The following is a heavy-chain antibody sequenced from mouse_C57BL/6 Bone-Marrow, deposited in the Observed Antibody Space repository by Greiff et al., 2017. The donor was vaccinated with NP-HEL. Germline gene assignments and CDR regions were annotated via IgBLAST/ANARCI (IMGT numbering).Heavy chain of an antibody. V-gene: IGHV5-6*01. CDR2: ISSGGSYT. J-gene: IGHJ1*03. Sequence: EVQLVESGGDLVKPGGSLKLSCAASGFTFSSYGMSWVRQTPDKRLEWVATISSGGSYTYYPDSVKGRFTISRDNAKNTLYLQMSSLKSEDTAMYYCARRGIYYDYDGWYFDVWGTGTTVTVSS. CDR3: ARRGIYYDYDGWYFDV. CDR1: GFTFSSYG. D-gene: IGHD2-4*01.